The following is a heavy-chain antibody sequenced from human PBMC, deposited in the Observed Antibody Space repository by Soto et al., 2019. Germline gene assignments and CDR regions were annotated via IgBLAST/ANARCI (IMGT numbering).Heavy chain of an antibody. J-gene: IGHJ4*02. CDR2: IIPILGTA. D-gene: IGHD3-10*01. Sequence: QVQLVQSGAGVKKPGSSVKVSCKASGGTFSSCAISWVRQAPGQGLEWMGGIIPILGTANYAQQFQGRVTITAHESTGRAYVELSSLRSEDTAEYYCADSNFVRGVITPTGWYFDYWGQGTRVTVSS. V-gene: IGHV1-69*01. CDR1: GGTFSSCA. CDR3: ADSNFVRGVITPTGWYFDY.